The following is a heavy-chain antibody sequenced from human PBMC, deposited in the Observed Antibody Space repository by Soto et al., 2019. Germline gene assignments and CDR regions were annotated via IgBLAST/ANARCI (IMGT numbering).Heavy chain of an antibody. CDR3: ARVYLGGLFDY. J-gene: IGHJ4*02. Sequence: GASVKVSCKASGGTFSSYAISWVRQAPGQGLEWMGGIIPIFGTANYAQKFQGRVTITADESTSTAYMELSSLRSVDTAVYYCARVYLGGLFDYWGQGTLVTVSS. V-gene: IGHV1-69*13. CDR2: IIPIFGTA. D-gene: IGHD3-16*01. CDR1: GGTFSSYA.